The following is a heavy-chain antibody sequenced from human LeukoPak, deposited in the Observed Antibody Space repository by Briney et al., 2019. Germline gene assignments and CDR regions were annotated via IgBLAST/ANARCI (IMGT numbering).Heavy chain of an antibody. CDR1: GGSISSGSYY. D-gene: IGHD3-22*01. CDR3: ARLADYYDSSGSFDY. J-gene: IGHJ4*02. V-gene: IGHV4-61*02. Sequence: SETLSLTCTVSGGSISSGSYYWSWIRQPAGKGLEWIGRIYTSGSTNYNPSLKSRVTISVDTSKNQFPLKLSSVTAADTAVYYCARLADYYDSSGSFDYWGQGTLVTVSS. CDR2: IYTSGST.